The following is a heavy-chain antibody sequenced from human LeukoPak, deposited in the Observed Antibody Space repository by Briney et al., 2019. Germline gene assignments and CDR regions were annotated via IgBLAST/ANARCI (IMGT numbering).Heavy chain of an antibody. Sequence: SGGSLRLSCAASGFTFSSYAMSWVRQAPGKGLEWVSAISGSGGSTYYADSVKGRFTISRDNSKNTLYLQMNSLRAEDTAVYYCAKKQGVTIFGVVIRKEGWFDPWGQGTLVTVSS. CDR3: AKKQGVTIFGVVIRKEGWFDP. CDR1: GFTFSSYA. J-gene: IGHJ5*02. CDR2: ISGSGGST. D-gene: IGHD3-3*01. V-gene: IGHV3-23*01.